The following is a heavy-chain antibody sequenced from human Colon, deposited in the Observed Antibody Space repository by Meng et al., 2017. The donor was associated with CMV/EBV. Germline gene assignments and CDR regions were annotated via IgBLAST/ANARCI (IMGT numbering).Heavy chain of an antibody. V-gene: IGHV3-30*02. CDR1: GFTFSTYG. Sequence: GESLKISCVASGFTFSTYGMHWVRQAPGKGLEWVTFIQDDGSEKSYADSVKGRFTISRDNSKNTLSLQVDNVRGEDAAVYYCARGSTSWTYYFDYWGQGTQVTVS. CDR2: IQDDGSEK. CDR3: ARGSTSWTYYFDY. D-gene: IGHD6-13*01. J-gene: IGHJ4*02.